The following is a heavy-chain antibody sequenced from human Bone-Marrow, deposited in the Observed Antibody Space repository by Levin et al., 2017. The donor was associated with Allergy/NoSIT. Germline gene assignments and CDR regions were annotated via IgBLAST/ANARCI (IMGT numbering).Heavy chain of an antibody. J-gene: IGHJ6*02. Sequence: SCAASGFTFSNSSMNWVRQAPGKGLEWVSYISDSSSSIFYADSVKGRFTISRDNAKNSLFLQMNSLRDEDTAVYYCARDCPHLSYSSTWYYYYGMDVWGQGTTVTVS. V-gene: IGHV3-48*02. D-gene: IGHD6-13*01. CDR3: ARDCPHLSYSSTWYYYYGMDV. CDR2: ISDSSSSI. CDR1: GFTFSNSS.